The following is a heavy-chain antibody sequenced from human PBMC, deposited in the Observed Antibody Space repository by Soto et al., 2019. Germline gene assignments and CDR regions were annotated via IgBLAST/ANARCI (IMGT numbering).Heavy chain of an antibody. CDR2: VSHDGRNT. J-gene: IGHJ4*02. D-gene: IGHD6-19*01. CDR3: AKGGRQWLVTSDFNY. V-gene: IGHV3-30*18. Sequence: VQLVESGGGVVQPGRSLRLSCAASGFTFSDDAMHWVRQAPGKGLEWVAVVSHDGRNTQYADSVKGRFTISRDSSKNTVSLEMTSLRAEDTAVYYCAKGGRQWLVTSDFNYWGQGALVTVSS. CDR1: GFTFSDDA.